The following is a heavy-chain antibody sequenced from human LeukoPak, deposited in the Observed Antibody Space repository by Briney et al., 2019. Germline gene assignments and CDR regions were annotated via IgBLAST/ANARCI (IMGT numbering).Heavy chain of an antibody. J-gene: IGHJ4*02. Sequence: GGSLRLSCAASGFTFNNYAMHWVRQAPGKGLEWVGRIKSKTDGGTTDYAAPVKGRFTISRDDSKNTLYLQMNSLKTEDTAVYYCTAGRWLQDYWGQGTLVTVSS. D-gene: IGHD5-24*01. CDR1: GFTFNNYA. CDR3: TAGRWLQDY. CDR2: IKSKTDGGTT. V-gene: IGHV3-15*01.